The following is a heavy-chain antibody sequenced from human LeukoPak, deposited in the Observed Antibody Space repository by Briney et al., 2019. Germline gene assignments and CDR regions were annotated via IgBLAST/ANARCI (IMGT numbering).Heavy chain of an antibody. Sequence: SETLSLTCTVSGGSISSGSYYWSWIRQPAGEGLEWIGRIYTSGSTNYNPSLKSRVTISVDTSKNQFSLKLSSVTAADTAVYYCASSIAAAGEYWGQGTLVTVSS. V-gene: IGHV4-61*02. J-gene: IGHJ4*02. D-gene: IGHD6-13*01. CDR3: ASSIAAAGEY. CDR1: GGSISSGSYY. CDR2: IYTSGST.